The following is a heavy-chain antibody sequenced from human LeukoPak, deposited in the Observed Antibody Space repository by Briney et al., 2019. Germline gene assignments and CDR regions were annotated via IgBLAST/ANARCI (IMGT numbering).Heavy chain of an antibody. Sequence: GGSLRLSCVASGFTFRSYALSWVRQAPGKGLEWVSACASGGGTYYADSVKGRFTVSRDDSKNTLYLQMNSLRAEDTAVYYCAKDEYSSSWYSPFDFWGQGALVTVSS. CDR1: GFTFRSYA. CDR3: AKDEYSSSWYSPFDF. V-gene: IGHV3-23*01. D-gene: IGHD6-19*01. J-gene: IGHJ4*02. CDR2: CASGGGT.